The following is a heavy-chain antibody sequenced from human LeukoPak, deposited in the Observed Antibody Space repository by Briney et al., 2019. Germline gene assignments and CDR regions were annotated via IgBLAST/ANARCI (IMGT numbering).Heavy chain of an antibody. V-gene: IGHV3-23*01. D-gene: IGHD5/OR15-5a*01. Sequence: GGSLRLSCAASGLTFSSYAMSWVRQAPGKGLEWVSGISGSDRSTYYADSVKGRFIISRDNSKNTLYLQMNSLRAEDTAVYYCAKDTSVGAFDIWGQGTMVTVSS. CDR3: AKDTSVGAFDI. CDR2: ISGSDRST. J-gene: IGHJ3*02. CDR1: GLTFSSYA.